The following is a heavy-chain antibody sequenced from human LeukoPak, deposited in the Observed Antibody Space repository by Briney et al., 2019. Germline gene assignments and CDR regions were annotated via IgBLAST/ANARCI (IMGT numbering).Heavy chain of an antibody. D-gene: IGHD3-22*01. CDR2: IYSGGST. V-gene: IGHV3-66*02. CDR3: ARDRDDSSGYYYEDAFDI. J-gene: IGHJ3*02. Sequence: GGSLRLSCAASGFTASSNYMSWVRQAPGKGLEWVSVIYSGGSTYYADSVKGRFTISRDNSKNTLYLQMNSLRAEDTAVYYCARDRDDSSGYYYEDAFDIWGQGTMVTVSS. CDR1: GFTASSNY.